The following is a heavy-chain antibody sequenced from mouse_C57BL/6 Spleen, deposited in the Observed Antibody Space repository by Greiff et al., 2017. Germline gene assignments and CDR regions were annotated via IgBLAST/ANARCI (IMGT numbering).Heavy chain of an antibody. CDR1: GYAFTNYL. J-gene: IGHJ3*01. CDR3: ARGDLYSKYGAWFAY. Sequence: QVKLQQSGAELVRPGTSVKVSCKASGYAFTNYLIEWVKQRPGQGLEWIGVINPGSGGTNYNEKFKGKATLTADKSSSTAYMQISSLTSEDSAVYFWARGDLYSKYGAWFAYWGQGTLVTVSA. D-gene: IGHD2-5*01. CDR2: INPGSGGT. V-gene: IGHV1-54*01.